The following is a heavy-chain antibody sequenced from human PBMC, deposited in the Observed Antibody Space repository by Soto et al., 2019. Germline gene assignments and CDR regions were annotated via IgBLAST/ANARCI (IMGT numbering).Heavy chain of an antibody. Sequence: EVQLVESGGGLIQPGGSLRLSCAVSGFTVSNNYMSWVRQAPGKGLEGVSVIYSGGYTAYGDSVKGRFTISRDNSKNTLYLQRKRPRAQGPGVFYGAAAPGGGGYWGQGTLVTVSS. V-gene: IGHV3-53*01. J-gene: IGHJ4*02. CDR2: IYSGGYT. CDR1: GFTVSNNY. CDR3: AAAPGGGGY. D-gene: IGHD3-10*01.